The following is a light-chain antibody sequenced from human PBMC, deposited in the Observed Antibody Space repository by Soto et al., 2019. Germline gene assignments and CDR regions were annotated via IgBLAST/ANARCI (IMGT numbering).Light chain of an antibody. J-gene: IGLJ2*01. V-gene: IGLV2-11*01. Sequence: QSALTQPRSVSGSPGQSVTISCTGTSSDVGGYNYVSWYQQHPGKAPXLIIYXXTKRPSXXXXXXXXXXXXXXXXXXXXGXQAEDESDYHCCSYAGSYVLVFGGGTKVTVL. CDR3: CSYAGSYVLV. CDR1: SSDVGGYNY. CDR2: XXT.